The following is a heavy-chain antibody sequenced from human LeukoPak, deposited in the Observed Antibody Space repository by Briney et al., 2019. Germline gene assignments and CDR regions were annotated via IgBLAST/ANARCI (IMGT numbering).Heavy chain of an antibody. Sequence: GESLRLSCAASGFTFSSYSMNWVRQAPGKGLEWVSSISSSSSYIYYADSVKGRFTISRDNAKNSLYLQMNSLRAEDTAVYYCARPDEQQLVRDAFDIWGQATMVTVSS. CDR1: GFTFSSYS. J-gene: IGHJ3*02. CDR2: ISSSSSYI. D-gene: IGHD6-13*01. V-gene: IGHV3-21*01. CDR3: ARPDEQQLVRDAFDI.